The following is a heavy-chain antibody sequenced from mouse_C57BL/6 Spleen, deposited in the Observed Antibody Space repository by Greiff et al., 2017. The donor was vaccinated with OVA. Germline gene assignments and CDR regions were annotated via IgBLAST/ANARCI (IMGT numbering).Heavy chain of an antibody. Sequence: VQLQQSGPELVKPGASVKISCKASGYSFTGYYMNWVKQSPEKSLEWIGEINPSTGGTTYNQKFKAKATLTVDKSSSTAYMQLKSLTSEDSAVYYCARDDMGSSYCDYWGQGTTLTVSS. CDR2: INPSTGGT. CDR1: GYSFTGYY. V-gene: IGHV1-42*01. J-gene: IGHJ2*01. CDR3: ARDDMGSSYCDY. D-gene: IGHD1-1*01.